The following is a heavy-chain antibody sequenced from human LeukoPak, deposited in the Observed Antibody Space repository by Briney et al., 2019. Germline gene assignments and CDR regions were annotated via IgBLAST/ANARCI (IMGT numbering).Heavy chain of an antibody. CDR2: IWYDGSNK. D-gene: IGHD3-10*02. CDR3: ARVYSDYYYGMDV. V-gene: IGHV3-33*01. Sequence: PGRSLRLSCAASGFTFSSYGMHWVRQAPGKGLEWVAVIWYDGSNKYYADSVKGRFTISRDNSKNTLYLQMNSLRAEDTAVYYCARVYSDYYYGMDVWGKETTVTVSS. CDR1: GFTFSSYG. J-gene: IGHJ6*04.